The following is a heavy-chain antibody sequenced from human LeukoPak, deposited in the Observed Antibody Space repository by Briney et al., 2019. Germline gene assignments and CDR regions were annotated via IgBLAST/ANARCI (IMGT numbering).Heavy chain of an antibody. CDR3: AREAVSGTIVGTTYLDI. V-gene: IGHV4-59*01. D-gene: IGHD1-26*01. J-gene: IGHJ3*02. CDR2: IHYSGTT. Sequence: PSETLSLTCTVSGASISYDYWNWIRRPPGKGLEWIGYIHYSGTTNYNPSLKSRLSISVDTSKNQFSLNLNSVTAADTAVYYCAREAVSGTIVGTTYLDIWGQGTTVTVSS. CDR1: GASISYDY.